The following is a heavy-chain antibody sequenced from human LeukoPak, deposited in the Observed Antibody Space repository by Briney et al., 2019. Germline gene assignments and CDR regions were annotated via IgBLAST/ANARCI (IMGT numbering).Heavy chain of an antibody. CDR2: INHSGST. Sequence: PSETLSLTCAVYGGSFSGYYWSWIRQPPGKGLEWIGEINHSGSTNYNPSLKSRVTISVDTSKNQFSLKLSSVTAADTAVYYCARGHQPPPGPFDYWGQGTLVTASS. D-gene: IGHD2-2*01. V-gene: IGHV4-34*01. J-gene: IGHJ4*02. CDR1: GGSFSGYY. CDR3: ARGHQPPPGPFDY.